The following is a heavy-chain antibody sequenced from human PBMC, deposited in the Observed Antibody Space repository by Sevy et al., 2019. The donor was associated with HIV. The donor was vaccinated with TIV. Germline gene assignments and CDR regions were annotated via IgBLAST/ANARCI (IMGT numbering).Heavy chain of an antibody. CDR1: GYTFTGYY. J-gene: IGHJ5*02. CDR2: INPNSGGT. D-gene: IGHD6-13*01. Sequence: ASVKVSCKASGYTFTGYYMHWVRQAPGQGLEWMGWINPNSGGTNYAQKFQGRVTMTRDTSISTAYMELSRLRSDDTAVYYCAGIAAAGKWADWIDPWGQGTLVTVSS. V-gene: IGHV1-2*02. CDR3: AGIAAAGKWADWIDP.